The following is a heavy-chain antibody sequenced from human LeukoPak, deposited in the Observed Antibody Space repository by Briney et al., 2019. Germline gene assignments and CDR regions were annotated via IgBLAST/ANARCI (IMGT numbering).Heavy chain of an antibody. J-gene: IGHJ5*02. Sequence: GGSLRLSCAASGFTFSSYWMSWVRQAPGKGLEWVSDISGSGGSTYYADSVKGRFTISRDNSKNTLYLQMNSLRAEDTAVYYRAKKHSTGLDPWGQGTLVTVSS. CDR1: GFTFSSYW. CDR2: ISGSGGST. V-gene: IGHV3-23*01. D-gene: IGHD2/OR15-2a*01. CDR3: AKKHSTGLDP.